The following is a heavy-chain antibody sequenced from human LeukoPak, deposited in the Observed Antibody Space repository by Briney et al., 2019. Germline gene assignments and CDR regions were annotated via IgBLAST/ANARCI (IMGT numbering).Heavy chain of an antibody. CDR1: GFTFSSYS. V-gene: IGHV3-21*01. CDR2: ISSSSSYI. CDR3: ARDRYSDSSGSLHDY. J-gene: IGHJ4*02. Sequence: GGSLRLSCAASGFTFSSYSMNWVRQAPGKGLEWVSSISSSSSYIYYADSVKGRFTISRDNAKNSLYLQMNSLRAEDTAVYYCARDRYSDSSGSLHDYWGQGTLVTVSS. D-gene: IGHD3-22*01.